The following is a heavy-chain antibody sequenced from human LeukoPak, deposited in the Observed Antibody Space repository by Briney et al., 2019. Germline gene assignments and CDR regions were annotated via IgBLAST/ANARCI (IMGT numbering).Heavy chain of an antibody. D-gene: IGHD5-18*01. J-gene: IGHJ4*02. CDR3: ARDLAYSRLDY. Sequence: GGSLRLSCAVSGLTFSSSWMDWVRQAPGKGLEWVASINPDGNKKYSADSVKGRFTISRDNAENSLYLQMNSLRVEETAFYYCARDLAYSRLDYWGQGMLVTVSS. CDR1: GLTFSSSW. V-gene: IGHV3-7*01. CDR2: INPDGNKK.